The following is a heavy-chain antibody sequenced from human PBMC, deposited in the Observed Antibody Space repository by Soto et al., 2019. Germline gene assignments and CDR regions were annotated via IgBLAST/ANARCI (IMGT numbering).Heavy chain of an antibody. CDR2: ISYDGSNK. D-gene: IGHD3-3*01. V-gene: IGHV3-30-3*01. CDR3: ARDKRDLRFLEWSYYFDY. Sequence: QVQLVESGGGVVQPGRSLRLSCAASGFTFSSCAMHWVRQAPGKGLEWVALISYDGSNKYYADSVKDRFTISRDNSKNTLYLQMISLRAEDTAVYYCARDKRDLRFLEWSYYFDYWGQGTLVTVSS. J-gene: IGHJ4*02. CDR1: GFTFSSCA.